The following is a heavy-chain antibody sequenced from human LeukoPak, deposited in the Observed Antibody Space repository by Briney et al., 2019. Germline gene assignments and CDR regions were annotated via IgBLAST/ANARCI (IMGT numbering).Heavy chain of an antibody. CDR1: GGTFSRYS. Sequence: SVKVSCKASGGTFSRYSITWVRQAPGQGLEWMGRIIPVLDIVNYAQKFQGRVTITADKSTGTAYMELSSLRSEDTAVYYCARSDYCGSGSYYYRGYWGQGTLVTVSS. V-gene: IGHV1-69*02. CDR3: ARSDYCGSGSYYYRGY. D-gene: IGHD3-10*01. CDR2: IIPVLDIV. J-gene: IGHJ4*02.